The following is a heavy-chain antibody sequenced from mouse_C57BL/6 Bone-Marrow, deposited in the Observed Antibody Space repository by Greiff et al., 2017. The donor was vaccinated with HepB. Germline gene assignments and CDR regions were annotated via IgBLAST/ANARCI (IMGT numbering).Heavy chain of an antibody. D-gene: IGHD1-1*01. CDR1: GYTFTSYW. Sequence: VQLQQPGAELVMPGASVKLSCKASGYTFTSYWMHWVKQRPGQGLEWIGEIDPSDSYTNYNQKFKGKSTLTVDKSSSTAYMQLSSLTSVDSAVYYCARQLAYYGSSYVGFAYWGQGTLVTVSA. V-gene: IGHV1-69*01. J-gene: IGHJ3*01. CDR3: ARQLAYYGSSYVGFAY. CDR2: IDPSDSYT.